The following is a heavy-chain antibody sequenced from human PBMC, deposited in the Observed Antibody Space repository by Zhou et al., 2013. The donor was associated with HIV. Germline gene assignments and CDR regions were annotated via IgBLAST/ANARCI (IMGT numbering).Heavy chain of an antibody. CDR3: ATPDLSRGTVYQYSSGWLPFDY. D-gene: IGHD6-19*01. V-gene: IGHV1-18*04. CDR2: INPYNSNT. J-gene: IGHJ4*02. CDR1: GYLFSDSH. Sequence: QVQLVQSGAEVKKPGASVTVSCKASGYLFSDSHMHWVRQAPGQGPEWMGWINPYNSNTIYAQNLQGRVTMTTDTSTNTAYMELRSLRFDDTAVYYCATPDLSRGTVYQYSSGWLPFDYWGQGTLVTVSS.